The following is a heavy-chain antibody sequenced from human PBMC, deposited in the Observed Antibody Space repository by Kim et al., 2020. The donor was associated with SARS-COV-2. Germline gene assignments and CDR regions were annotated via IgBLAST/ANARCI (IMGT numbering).Heavy chain of an antibody. CDR2: ISYDGSKK. CDR3: TRGHYYDSSIDY. J-gene: IGHJ4*02. CDR1: GFTFSDYA. Sequence: GGSLRLSCAASGFTFSDYAMHWVRQAPGKGLEWVAVISYDGSKKYYADSVKGRFTISRDHSKNTLFLQMNSLRPEDTAVYYCTRGHYYDSSIDYWGQGTL. D-gene: IGHD3-22*01. V-gene: IGHV3-30*04.